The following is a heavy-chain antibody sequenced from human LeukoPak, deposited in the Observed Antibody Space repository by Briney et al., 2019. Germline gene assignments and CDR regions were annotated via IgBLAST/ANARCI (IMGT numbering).Heavy chain of an antibody. CDR3: ARDRNPGQSNFLFDY. CDR1: GYTFTSYY. V-gene: IGHV1-46*01. J-gene: IGHJ4*02. D-gene: IGHD4/OR15-4a*01. Sequence: ASVKVSCKASGYTFTSYYMHWVRQAPGQGLEWMGIINPGGGSTSYAQKFQGRVTMTRDTSTSTVYMELSSLRSEDTAVYYCARDRNPGQSNFLFDYWGQGTLVTVSS. CDR2: INPGGGST.